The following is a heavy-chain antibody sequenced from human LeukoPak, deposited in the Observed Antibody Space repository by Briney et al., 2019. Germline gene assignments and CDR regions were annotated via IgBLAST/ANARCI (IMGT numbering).Heavy chain of an antibody. J-gene: IGHJ3*02. CDR2: TRYDGSIK. Sequence: PGGSLRLSCAASGFTFNNYGMHWVRQAPGKGLESVAFTRYDGSIKDYADSVKGRFTISRDNSKNMLYLEMNSLRAEDTAVYYCARGGVGSSTSCYTCRAFDIWGQGTMVTVSS. V-gene: IGHV3-30*02. CDR3: ARGGVGSSTSCYTCRAFDI. D-gene: IGHD2-2*02. CDR1: GFTFNNYG.